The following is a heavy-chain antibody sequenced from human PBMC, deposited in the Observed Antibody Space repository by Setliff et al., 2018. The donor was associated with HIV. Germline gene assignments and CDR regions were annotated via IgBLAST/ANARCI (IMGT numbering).Heavy chain of an antibody. Sequence: LSLTCAVYGGSLSGYYWSWLRQPPGKGLEWLGEINHSRTTNYNASLNRRVTISVDTSKNQISLKLTSVTAADTAVYYCARHLRVYDYVWGSYRQNWFDPWGQGTLVTVSS. CDR1: GGSLSGYY. J-gene: IGHJ5*02. V-gene: IGHV4-34*01. CDR2: INHSRTT. CDR3: ARHLRVYDYVWGSYRQNWFDP. D-gene: IGHD3-16*02.